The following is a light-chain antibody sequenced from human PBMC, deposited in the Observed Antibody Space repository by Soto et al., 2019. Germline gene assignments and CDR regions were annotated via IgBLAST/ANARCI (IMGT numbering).Light chain of an antibody. CDR3: HVWDGSSNVF. V-gene: IGLV3-21*02. J-gene: IGLJ2*01. CDR1: NIGIKS. Sequence: SYVLTQPPSLSVAPGQTARITCGGNNIGIKSVHWYQQKPGQAPVLVVYDETDRPSGIPERISGSNSGNTATLTISRVEAGDEADYYCHVWDGSSNVFFGGGTKLTVL. CDR2: DET.